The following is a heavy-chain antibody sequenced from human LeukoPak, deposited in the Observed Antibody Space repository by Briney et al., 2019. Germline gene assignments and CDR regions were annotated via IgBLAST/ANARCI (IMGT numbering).Heavy chain of an antibody. CDR1: GFTFSSYW. J-gene: IGHJ4*02. Sequence: GGSLRLSCAASGFTFSSYWMSWVRQAPGKGLEWVSSISSSSSYIYYADSVKGRFTISRDNAKNSLYLQMNSLRAEDTAVYYCARGDGYSYGYLGYWGQGTLVTVSS. CDR2: ISSSSSYI. D-gene: IGHD5-18*01. V-gene: IGHV3-21*01. CDR3: ARGDGYSYGYLGY.